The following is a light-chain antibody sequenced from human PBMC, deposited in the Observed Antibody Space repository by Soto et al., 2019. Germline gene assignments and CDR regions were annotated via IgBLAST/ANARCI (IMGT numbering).Light chain of an antibody. CDR1: QSISYY. V-gene: IGKV1-39*01. CDR2: AAS. J-gene: IGKJ1*01. CDR3: QHTYSTPRT. Sequence: DIQVTQTPSSLSASVGDRVTVTCRASQSISYYLNWYQHKPGKAPKLLIYAASRLQSGVPSRFSGSGSGTDFSLTIGSLQPEDFATYYCQHTYSTPRTFGQGTKVDI.